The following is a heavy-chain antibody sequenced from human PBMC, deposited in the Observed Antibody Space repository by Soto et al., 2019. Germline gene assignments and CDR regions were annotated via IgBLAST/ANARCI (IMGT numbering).Heavy chain of an antibody. CDR2: ISGSDVSA. J-gene: IGHJ5*02. V-gene: IGHV3-23*01. D-gene: IGHD5-12*01. Sequence: EVQLLESGGGLVQPWGSLILSCAASGFTFISYAITWVLQAPGNGLEWVSAISGSDVSAHYADSVMVLFTISRDNSKYTLYLQTNSLRAEDTAVYYCAKSRDGYNLLDLWGQGSLVTVSS. CDR1: GFTFISYA. CDR3: AKSRDGYNLLDL.